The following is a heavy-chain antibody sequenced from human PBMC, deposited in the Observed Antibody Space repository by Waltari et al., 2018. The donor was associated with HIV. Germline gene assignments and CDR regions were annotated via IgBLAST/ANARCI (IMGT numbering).Heavy chain of an antibody. Sequence: QVKLQESGPGMVKPSETMYLTSVVSGASMRRTRYFCGWIRQAPGKGLEWIGRMFYTGSSYYNPSLKSRVNISIDTLNNQFSLKMTSVTAADTAVYYCARDWDVTTACMDVWGRGTTVTVSS. CDR2: MFYTGSS. CDR1: GASMRRTRYF. CDR3: ARDWDVTTACMDV. V-gene: IGHV4-39*07. D-gene: IGHD1-26*01. J-gene: IGHJ6*02.